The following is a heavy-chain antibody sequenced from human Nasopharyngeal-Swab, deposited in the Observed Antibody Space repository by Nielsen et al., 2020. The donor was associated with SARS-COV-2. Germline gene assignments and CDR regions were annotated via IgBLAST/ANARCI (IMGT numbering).Heavy chain of an antibody. CDR1: GYTFTSYY. V-gene: IGHV1-46*01. Sequence: GESLKVSCKASGYTFTSYYMHWVRRAPGQGLEWMGIINPSSGSTSYAQKFQGRVTMTRDTSTSTVYMELSSLRSEDTAVYYCARPAYSTSSGPFDYWGQGTLVTVSS. CDR3: ARPAYSTSSGPFDY. D-gene: IGHD6-6*01. CDR2: INPSSGST. J-gene: IGHJ4*01.